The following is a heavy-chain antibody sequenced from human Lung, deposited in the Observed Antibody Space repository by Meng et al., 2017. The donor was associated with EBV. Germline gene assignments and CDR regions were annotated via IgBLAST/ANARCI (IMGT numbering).Heavy chain of an antibody. CDR2: IYHNENT. V-gene: IGHV4-4*02. J-gene: IGHJ4*02. D-gene: IGHD1-20*01. CDR3: ARAPGNWNFDS. CDR1: SASISSNNY. Sequence: GPVRCRPSGTLSLTCTVSSASISSNNYWTWVRQSPGKGLEWIGEIYHNENTNYNPSLMSRVTMSLDKSKNHFSLNLRSVTVADTAVYFCARAPGNWNFDSWGQGTLVTVSS.